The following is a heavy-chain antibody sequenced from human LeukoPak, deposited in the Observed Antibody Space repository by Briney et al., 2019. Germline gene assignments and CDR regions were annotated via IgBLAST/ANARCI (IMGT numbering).Heavy chain of an antibody. V-gene: IGHV3-7*01. CDR3: ARDTTDYANWFDP. CDR2: IKQDGSEK. Sequence: GGSLRLSCAASGFTFSSYWMSWVRQAPGKGLEWVANIKQDGSEKYYVDSVKGRFTISRDNAKNSLYLQMNSLRAEDTAVYYCARDTTDYANWFDPWGQGTLVTVSS. CDR1: GFTFSSYW. D-gene: IGHD4-17*01. J-gene: IGHJ5*02.